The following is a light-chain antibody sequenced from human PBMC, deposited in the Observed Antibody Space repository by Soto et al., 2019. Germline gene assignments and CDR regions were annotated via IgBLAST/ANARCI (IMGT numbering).Light chain of an antibody. V-gene: IGKV2-28*01. CDR2: LGS. J-gene: IGKJ1*01. CDR1: QNLLHSSGYNY. CDR3: MQALQTPRT. Sequence: EIVMTQSPLSLPVTPGEPASISCRFSQNLLHSSGYNYLDWYLQKPGQSPQLLIYLGSNRASGVPDRFNGSGSGTDFTLKISRVEAEDVGVYYCMQALQTPRTFGQGTKVEIK.